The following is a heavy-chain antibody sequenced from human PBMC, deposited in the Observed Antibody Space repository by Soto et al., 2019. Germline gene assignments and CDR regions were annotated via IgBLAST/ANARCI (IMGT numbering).Heavy chain of an antibody. CDR2: ISSSSSYI. Sequence: GGSLRLSCAASGFTFSSYSMNWVRQAPGKGLEWLSSISSSSSYIYYAGSVKGRFTISRDNAKNSLYLQMNSLRAEDTAVYYCARVISSWYDYFDYWGQGTLVTVSS. CDR3: ARVISSWYDYFDY. V-gene: IGHV3-21*01. CDR1: GFTFSSYS. D-gene: IGHD6-13*01. J-gene: IGHJ4*02.